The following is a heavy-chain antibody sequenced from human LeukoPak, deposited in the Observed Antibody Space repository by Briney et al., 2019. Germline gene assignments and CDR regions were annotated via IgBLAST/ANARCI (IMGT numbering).Heavy chain of an antibody. J-gene: IGHJ4*02. D-gene: IGHD4-17*01. CDR3: ARRNEYGDYGDYFDY. V-gene: IGHV4-59*12. Sequence: SETLSLTCTVSGGSISSYYWSWIRQPPGKGLEWIGYIYYSGSTNYNPSLKRRVTVSADTSKNQFSLKLNSVNAADTAIYYCARRNEYGDYGDYFDYWGQGTLVTVSS. CDR1: GGSISSYY. CDR2: IYYSGST.